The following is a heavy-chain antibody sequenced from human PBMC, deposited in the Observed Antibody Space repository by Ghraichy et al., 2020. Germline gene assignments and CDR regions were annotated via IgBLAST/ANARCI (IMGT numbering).Heavy chain of an antibody. Sequence: SETLSLTCTVSGGSISSSSYYWGWIRQPPGKGLEWIGSIYYSGSTYYNPSLKSRVTISVDTSKNQFSLKLSSVTAADTAVYYCASGQYYDILTPFDYWGQGTLVTVSS. J-gene: IGHJ4*02. V-gene: IGHV4-39*01. D-gene: IGHD3-9*01. CDR2: IYYSGST. CDR1: GGSISSSSYY. CDR3: ASGQYYDILTPFDY.